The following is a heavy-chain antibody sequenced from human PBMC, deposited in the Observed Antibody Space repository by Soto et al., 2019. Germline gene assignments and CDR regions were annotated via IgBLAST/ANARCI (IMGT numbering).Heavy chain of an antibody. D-gene: IGHD2-8*01. J-gene: IGHJ3*02. CDR2: ISNSGEDT. CDR1: GFSFSDYY. CDR3: TRYLRARGIVLDVFDI. Sequence: QVRLVESGGGLVKPGGSVRLSCAASGFSFSDYYMTWIRQAPGKGLEWVSRISNSGEDTNYADSVQGRFTISRDNGENSLYLQMTSLRAEDTALYYCTRYLRARGIVLDVFDIWGQGTMVTVSS. V-gene: IGHV3-11*06.